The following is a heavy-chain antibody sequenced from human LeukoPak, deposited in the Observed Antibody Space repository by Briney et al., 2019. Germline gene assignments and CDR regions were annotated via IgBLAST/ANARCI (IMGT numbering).Heavy chain of an antibody. Sequence: SETLSLTCTVSGGSISSYYWSWIRQPPGKGLEWIGYIYYSGSTNYNPSLKSRVTISVDTSKNQFSLKLSSVTAADTAVYYCATHSPMVRGVKGAFDIWGQGTLVTVSS. CDR3: ATHSPMVRGVKGAFDI. V-gene: IGHV4-59*01. D-gene: IGHD3-10*01. J-gene: IGHJ3*02. CDR1: GGSISSYY. CDR2: IYYSGST.